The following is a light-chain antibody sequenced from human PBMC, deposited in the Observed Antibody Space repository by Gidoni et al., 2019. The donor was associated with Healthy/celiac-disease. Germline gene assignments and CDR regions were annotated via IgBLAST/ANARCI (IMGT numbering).Light chain of an antibody. CDR3: QQSYSTPRT. Sequence: DIQMTQSPSSLSASVGDSVTITCRASQSISSYLNWYQQKPGKAPKLLIYAASSLQSGVPSRFSGSGSGTDFTLTISRLQPEDFATYYCQQSYSTPRTFGQGTKVEIK. CDR2: AAS. V-gene: IGKV1-39*01. J-gene: IGKJ1*01. CDR1: QSISSY.